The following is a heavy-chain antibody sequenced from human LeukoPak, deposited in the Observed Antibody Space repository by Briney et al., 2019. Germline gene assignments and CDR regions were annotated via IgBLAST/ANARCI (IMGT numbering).Heavy chain of an antibody. CDR1: GFTFNDYS. J-gene: IGHJ3*02. CDR2: ISSSGSTR. V-gene: IGHV3-11*04. CDR3: AREDWNDGGGFDI. Sequence: GGSLRLSCAASGFTFNDYSMSWIRQLPGKGLEWTSYISSSGSTRYYADSVKGRFTISRDNAKNSLYLQMNSLRAEDTAVYYCAREDWNDGGGFDIWGQGTMVTVSS. D-gene: IGHD1-1*01.